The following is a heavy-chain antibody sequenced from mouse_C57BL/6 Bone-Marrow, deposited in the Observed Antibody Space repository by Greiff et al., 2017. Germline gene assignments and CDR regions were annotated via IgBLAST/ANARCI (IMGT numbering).Heavy chain of an antibody. CDR1: GFTFSDYY. D-gene: IGHD1-1*02. V-gene: IGHV5-12*01. CDR2: ISNGGGST. Sequence: EVKLMESGGGLVQPGGSLKLSCAASGFTFSDYYMYWVRQTPVKRLEWVAYISNGGGSTYYPDTVKGRFTISRDNAKNTLYLQMSRLKSEDTAMYYCARLWGAYWGQGTLVTVSA. CDR3: ARLWGAY. J-gene: IGHJ3*01.